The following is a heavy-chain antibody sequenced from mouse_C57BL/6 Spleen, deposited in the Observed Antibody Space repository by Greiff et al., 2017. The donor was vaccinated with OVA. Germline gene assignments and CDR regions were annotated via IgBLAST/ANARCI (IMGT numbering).Heavy chain of an antibody. CDR2: IDPSDSYT. J-gene: IGHJ1*03. D-gene: IGHD1-1*01. CDR1: GYTFTSYW. CDR3: ARTEVAWYFDV. V-gene: IGHV1-69*01. Sequence: QVQLQQPGAELVMPGASVKLSCKASGYTFTSYWMHWVKQRPGQGLEWIGEIDPSDSYTNYNQKFKGKSTLTVDKSSSTAYMQLSSLTSEDSAVYYCARTEVAWYFDVWGTGTTVTVSS.